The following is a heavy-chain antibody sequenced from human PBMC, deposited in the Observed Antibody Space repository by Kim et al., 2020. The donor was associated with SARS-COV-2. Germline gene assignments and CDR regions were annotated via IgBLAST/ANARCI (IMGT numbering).Heavy chain of an antibody. D-gene: IGHD6-13*01. Sequence: SQTLSLTCAISGDSVSSNSAAWNWIRQSPSRGLEWLGRTYYRSKWYNDYAVSVKSRITINPDTSKNQFSLQLNSVTPEGTAVYYCARDQRVYSSSWYGIDYWGQGTLVTVSS. CDR2: TYYRSKWYN. V-gene: IGHV6-1*01. CDR1: GDSVSSNSAA. CDR3: ARDQRVYSSSWYGIDY. J-gene: IGHJ4*02.